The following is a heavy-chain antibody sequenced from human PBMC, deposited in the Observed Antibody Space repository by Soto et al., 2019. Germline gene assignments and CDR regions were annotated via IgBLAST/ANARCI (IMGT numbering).Heavy chain of an antibody. CDR2: IYHSGST. V-gene: IGHV4-4*02. Sequence: PSETLSLTCAVSGGSITSSNWWTWVRQPPGKGLEWIGEIYHSGSTNYNPSLKSRVTISVDKSKKQFSLNLSSVTAADTAMYYCARESYSDSSGYYAIDYWGQGTLVTVSS. CDR3: ARESYSDSSGYYAIDY. J-gene: IGHJ4*02. CDR1: GGSITSSNW. D-gene: IGHD3-22*01.